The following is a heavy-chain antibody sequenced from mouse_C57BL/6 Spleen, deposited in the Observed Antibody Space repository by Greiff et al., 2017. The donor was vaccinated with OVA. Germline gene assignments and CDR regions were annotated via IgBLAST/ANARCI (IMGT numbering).Heavy chain of an antibody. J-gene: IGHJ1*03. CDR1: GYTFTSYW. CDR2: IDPSDSYT. Sequence: QVQLQQPGAELVMPGASVKLSCKASGYTFTSYWMHWVKQRPGQGLEWIGEIDPSDSYTNYNQKFKGKSTLTVDKSSSTAYMQLSSLTSEDSAVYYGARWGPEYFDVWGTGTTVTVSS. V-gene: IGHV1-69*01. CDR3: ARWGPEYFDV.